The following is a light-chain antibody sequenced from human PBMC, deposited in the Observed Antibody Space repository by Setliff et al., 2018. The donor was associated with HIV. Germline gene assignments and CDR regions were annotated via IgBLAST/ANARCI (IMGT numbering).Light chain of an antibody. V-gene: IGLV2-14*01. Sequence: QSALTQPASVSGSPGQSITISCTGTSSDVGDYNFVSWYQQYPGKRTKLIIYEVTSRPSGVSDRFPGSKSGNTASLTISGLQAEDEANYYCSSYTSTTREVFGTGTKFTGL. CDR2: EVT. CDR3: SSYTSTTREV. J-gene: IGLJ1*01. CDR1: SSDVGDYNF.